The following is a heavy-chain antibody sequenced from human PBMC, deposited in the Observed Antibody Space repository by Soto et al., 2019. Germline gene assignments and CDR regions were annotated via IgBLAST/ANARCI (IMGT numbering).Heavy chain of an antibody. Sequence: PGGSLRLSCAASGFTFSSYGMHWVRQAPGKGLEWVAVISYDGSNKYYADSVKGRFTISRDNSKNTLYLQMNSLRAEDTAVYYCAKGLLRFLEWLCPMDVWGQGTTVTVSS. J-gene: IGHJ6*02. CDR1: GFTFSSYG. CDR2: ISYDGSNK. CDR3: AKGLLRFLEWLCPMDV. V-gene: IGHV3-30*18. D-gene: IGHD3-3*01.